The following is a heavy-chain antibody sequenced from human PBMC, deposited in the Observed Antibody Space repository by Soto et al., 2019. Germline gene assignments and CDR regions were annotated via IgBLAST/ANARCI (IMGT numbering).Heavy chain of an antibody. CDR1: GGSMSGHMSY. V-gene: IGHV4-30-4*01. CDR2: IYESGST. J-gene: IGHJ2*01. D-gene: IGHD4-17*01. CDR3: AREIIPLTTDWYFDL. Sequence: QVQLQESGPGLVKPSETLSLTCTVSGGSMSGHMSYWSWIRQPPGKGLEWIGYIYESGSTYYNPSLKSRVTLTVDTSKKQTSLRLNSVTAADTAVYYCAREIIPLTTDWYFDLWGRGTLVTVSS.